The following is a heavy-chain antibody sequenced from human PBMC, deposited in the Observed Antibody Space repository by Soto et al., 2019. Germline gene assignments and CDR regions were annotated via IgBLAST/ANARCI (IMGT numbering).Heavy chain of an antibody. CDR3: ARPTTVVRDAFDI. V-gene: IGHV4-34*01. D-gene: IGHD4-17*01. J-gene: IGHJ3*02. CDR1: GGSFSGYY. Sequence: SETLSLTCAVYGGSFSGYYWSWVRQPPEKGLEWIGEINHSGSTNYNPSLKSRVTISVDTSKNQFSLKLSSVTAADTAVYYCARPTTVVRDAFDIWGQGTMVTVSS. CDR2: INHSGST.